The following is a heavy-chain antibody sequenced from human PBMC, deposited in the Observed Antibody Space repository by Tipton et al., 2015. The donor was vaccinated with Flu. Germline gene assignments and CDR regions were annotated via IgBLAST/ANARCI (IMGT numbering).Heavy chain of an antibody. D-gene: IGHD3-10*01. CDR1: GYNFNDYY. CDR3: ARGTLVRGVLNPHYYNLDT. V-gene: IGHV1-2*06. CDR2: ITPKSGAT. J-gene: IGHJ6*02. Sequence: QMQLVQSGTEVKKPGASVRVSCKASGYNFNDYYVHWVRQAPGQGPEWMGRITPKSGATNLAQKFQGRVTVTSDTSTSTTYMELSRLMSDDTAIYYCARGTLVRGVLNPHYYNLDTWGPGTSVTVSS.